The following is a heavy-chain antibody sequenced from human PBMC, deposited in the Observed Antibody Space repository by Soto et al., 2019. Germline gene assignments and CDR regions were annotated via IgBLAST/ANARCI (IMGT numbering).Heavy chain of an antibody. V-gene: IGHV2-5*02. J-gene: IGHJ4*02. D-gene: IGHD3-10*01. CDR1: GFSLTTSGVG. CDR2: IYWDDDK. Sequence: QITLKESGPTLVRPTQTLTLTCTFSGFSLTTSGVGVVWIRQPPGKAPEWLAVIYWDDDKRYSSSLKSRLTITKDSSKNQVVLTMTNMDPVDTATYYCAHHPYYGLGSYSFDYWGQGTLFTVSS. CDR3: AHHPYYGLGSYSFDY.